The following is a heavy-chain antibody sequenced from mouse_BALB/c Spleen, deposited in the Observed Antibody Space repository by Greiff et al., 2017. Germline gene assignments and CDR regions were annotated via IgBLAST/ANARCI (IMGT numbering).Heavy chain of an antibody. Sequence: EVMLVESGGDLVKPGGSLKLSCAASGFTFSSYGMSWVRQTPDKRLEWVATISSGGSYTYYPDSVKGRFTISRDNAKNTLYLQMSSLKSEDTAMYYCASEGVYYGSSYAFAYWGQGTLVTVSA. D-gene: IGHD1-1*01. CDR2: ISSGGSYT. J-gene: IGHJ3*01. CDR3: ASEGVYYGSSYAFAY. CDR1: GFTFSSYG. V-gene: IGHV5-6*01.